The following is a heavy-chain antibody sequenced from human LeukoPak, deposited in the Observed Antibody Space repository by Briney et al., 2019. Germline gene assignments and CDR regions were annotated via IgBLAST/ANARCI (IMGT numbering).Heavy chain of an antibody. CDR1: GFTFSSYS. J-gene: IGHJ5*02. V-gene: IGHV3-21*01. CDR2: ISSSSSYI. D-gene: IGHD4-17*01. Sequence: PGGSLRLSCAASGFTFSSYSMNWVRQAPGKGLDWVSSISSSSSYIYYADSVKGRFTISRDNAKNSLYLQMNSLRAEDTAVYYCARRLRRENWFDPWGQGTLVTVSS. CDR3: ARRLRRENWFDP.